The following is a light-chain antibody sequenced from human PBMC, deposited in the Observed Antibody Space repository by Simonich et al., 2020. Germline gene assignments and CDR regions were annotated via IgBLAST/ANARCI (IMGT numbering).Light chain of an antibody. J-gene: IGKJ3*01. CDR1: QSVSSY. V-gene: IGKV3-20*01. CDR2: GAS. Sequence: EIVLTQSPATLSLSPGERATLSCRASQSVSSYLAWYQQKPGQAPRLLIYGASSRAPGIPDRFSGSGSGTDFTLTISRLEPEDFAVYYCQQYGSSPFTFGPGTKVDIK. CDR3: QQYGSSPFT.